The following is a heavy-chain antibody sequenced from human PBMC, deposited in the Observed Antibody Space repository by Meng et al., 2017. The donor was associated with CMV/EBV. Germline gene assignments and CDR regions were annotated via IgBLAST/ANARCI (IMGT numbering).Heavy chain of an antibody. CDR3: ARTGGWYSFDY. CDR1: GFTFSSYW. D-gene: IGHD6-19*01. V-gene: IGHV3-74*01. J-gene: IGHJ4*02. CDR2: INSDGSST. Sequence: GESLKISCAASGFTFSSYWMHWVGQAPGKGLVWVSRINSDGSSTSYADSVKGRFTISRDNAKNTLYLQMNSLRAEDTAVYYCARTGGWYSFDYWGQGTLVTVSS.